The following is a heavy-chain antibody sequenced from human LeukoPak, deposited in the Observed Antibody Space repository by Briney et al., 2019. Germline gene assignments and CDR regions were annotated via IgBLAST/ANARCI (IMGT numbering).Heavy chain of an antibody. CDR2: ISAYNGNT. Sequence: ASVKVSCKSSGYTFTNYGISWVRQAPGQGLEWMGWISAYNGNTNYAQKIQGRVTMTRDTSTSTAYMEVRSLRSDDTAVYYCARWRGYTGSIDENWFDPWGQGTLVTVSS. CDR3: ARWRGYTGSIDENWFDP. V-gene: IGHV1-18*01. CDR1: GYTFTNYG. D-gene: IGHD3-3*01. J-gene: IGHJ5*02.